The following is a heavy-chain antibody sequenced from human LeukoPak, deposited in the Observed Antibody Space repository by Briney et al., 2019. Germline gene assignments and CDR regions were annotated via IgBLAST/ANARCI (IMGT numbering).Heavy chain of an antibody. CDR3: ARQYYDSSGYYSHSWYFDY. CDR1: GFTFSSYD. D-gene: IGHD3-22*01. J-gene: IGHJ4*02. V-gene: IGHV3-13*01. Sequence: GGSLRLSCAASGFTFSSYDMHWVRQATGKGLEWVSAIGTAGDTYYPGSVKGRFTISRENAKNFLYLQMNSLRAEDTALYYCARQYYDSSGYYSHSWYFDYWGQGTLVTVSS. CDR2: IGTAGDT.